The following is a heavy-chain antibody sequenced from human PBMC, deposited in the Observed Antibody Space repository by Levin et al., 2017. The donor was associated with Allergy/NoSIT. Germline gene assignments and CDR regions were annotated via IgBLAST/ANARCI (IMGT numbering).Heavy chain of an antibody. CDR1: GFTFSTYW. J-gene: IGHJ4*02. Sequence: GESLKISCAASGFTFSTYWMSWVRQAPGKGLEWVANRKEDGSEKYYVDSVKGRFTISRDNAKNSLYLQMSSLRLEDTAVYYCALSITVLDNWGQGTLVTVSS. V-gene: IGHV3-7*01. D-gene: IGHD3-10*02. CDR2: RKEDGSEK. CDR3: ALSITVLDN.